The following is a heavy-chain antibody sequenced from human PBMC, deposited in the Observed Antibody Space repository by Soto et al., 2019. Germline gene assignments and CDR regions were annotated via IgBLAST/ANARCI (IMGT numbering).Heavy chain of an antibody. V-gene: IGHV1-69*02. D-gene: IGHD3-10*01. CDR1: AGTFDTYS. CDR2: TIPAIDLI. J-gene: IGHJ4*02. Sequence: QVQLVQSGAEVKKPGASVKVSCKASAGTFDTYSIMWVRQAPGQGLEWMGRTIPAIDLINYAQKFQGRFTITVDKSTTTVYMELRSPRYEDTAIYYCARTGSFDYWGQGTLVTVSS. CDR3: ARTGSFDY.